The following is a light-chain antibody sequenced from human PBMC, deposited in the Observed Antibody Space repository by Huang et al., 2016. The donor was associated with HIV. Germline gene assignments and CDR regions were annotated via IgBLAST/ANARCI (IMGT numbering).Light chain of an antibody. CDR2: LAS. CDR1: QSLLHINGYNS. Sequence: DIVMTQSPFSLPVTPGEPASISCRSSQSLLHINGYNSLHWYLQKPGQSPQLRIYLASNRASGVPDRFSGSASGTDFTLKISAVEAEDVGVYYCMQALQTPFTFGGGTKVEIK. J-gene: IGKJ4*01. V-gene: IGKV2-28*01. CDR3: MQALQTPFT.